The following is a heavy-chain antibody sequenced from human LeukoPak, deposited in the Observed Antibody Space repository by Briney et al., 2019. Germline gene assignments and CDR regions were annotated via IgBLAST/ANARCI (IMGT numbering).Heavy chain of an antibody. CDR3: ARGGEGGGWAGCYYGMDV. Sequence: ASVKVSCKASGYTFTGYYMHWVRQAPGQGLEWMGWINPNSGGTNYAQKFQGRVTMTRDTSISTAYMELSRLRSDDTAVYYCARGGEGGGWAGCYYGMDVWGQGTTVTVSS. J-gene: IGHJ6*02. D-gene: IGHD2-15*01. CDR1: GYTFTGYY. CDR2: INPNSGGT. V-gene: IGHV1-2*02.